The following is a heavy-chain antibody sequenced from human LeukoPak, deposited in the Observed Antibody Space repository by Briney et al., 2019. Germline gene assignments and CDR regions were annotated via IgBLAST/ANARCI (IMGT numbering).Heavy chain of an antibody. J-gene: IGHJ4*02. V-gene: IGHV4-59*01. CDR1: GGSISSYY. CDR2: IYYSGST. Sequence: SETLSLTCTVSGGSISSYYWSWIRQPPGKGLEWIGYIYYSGSTNYNPSLKSRVTISVDTSKNQFTLKLSSVTAADTAVYYRARDLGSSGYIFDYWGQGTLVTVSS. D-gene: IGHD6-13*01. CDR3: ARDLGSSGYIFDY.